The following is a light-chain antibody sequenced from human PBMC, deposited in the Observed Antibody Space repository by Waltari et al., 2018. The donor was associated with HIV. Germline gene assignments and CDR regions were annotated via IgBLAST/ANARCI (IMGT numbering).Light chain of an antibody. CDR3: YSRETSGIHVV. V-gene: IGLV3-10*01. Sequence: SYELTQPPSVSVSPGQTARITCSGDTLPKKYAYWYQQKSGQEPNHVIYDHTKRPSGIPERFSGSTSGTMATLTSSGAQVEDEADYYCYSRETSGIHVVFGTGTKVTVL. J-gene: IGLJ1*01. CDR2: DHT. CDR1: TLPKKY.